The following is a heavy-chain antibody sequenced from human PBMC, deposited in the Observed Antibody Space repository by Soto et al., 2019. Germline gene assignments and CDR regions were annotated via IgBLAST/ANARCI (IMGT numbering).Heavy chain of an antibody. D-gene: IGHD1-7*01. CDR2: ISGSGGRT. Sequence: EVQLLESGGGLVQPGGSLRLSCAASGFSFSSYGMSWVRQAPGKRLEWVSAISGSGGRTYYADSMMGQFTISRDTSKNSLYRQINSLRAEDTAVYYCARGGSWNYWPDALDIWGQGTMLTVAS. CDR3: ARGGSWNYWPDALDI. V-gene: IGHV3-23*01. CDR1: GFSFSSYG. J-gene: IGHJ3*02.